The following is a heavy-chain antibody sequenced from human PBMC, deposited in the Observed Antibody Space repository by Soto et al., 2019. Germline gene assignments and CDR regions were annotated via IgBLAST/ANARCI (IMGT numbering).Heavy chain of an antibody. CDR3: AISYYDFWSGYRTYYYYYGMDV. V-gene: IGHV1-69*02. CDR1: GGTFSSYT. J-gene: IGHJ6*02. Sequence: SVKVSCKASGGTFSSYTISWVRQAPGQGLEWMGRIIPILGIANYAQKFQGRVTITADESTSTAYMELSSLRSEDTAVYYCAISYYDFWSGYRTYYYYYGMDVWGQGTTVTVSS. CDR2: IIPILGIA. D-gene: IGHD3-3*01.